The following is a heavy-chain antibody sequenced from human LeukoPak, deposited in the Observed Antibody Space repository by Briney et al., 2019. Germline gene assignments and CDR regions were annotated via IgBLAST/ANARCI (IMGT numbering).Heavy chain of an antibody. CDR3: ARVWESVRLEVYYMDA. CDR1: GYRFTGYY. Sequence: AASVKVSCKASGYRFTGYYIHWLRQAPGQGLEWMGWINPHSGDTNYAQKFQGRVTMTRDTSITTAYMELTKLTSDDTAVYYCARVWESVRLEVYYMDAWGKGTTVAVSS. V-gene: IGHV1-2*02. D-gene: IGHD3-10*02. J-gene: IGHJ6*03. CDR2: INPHSGDT.